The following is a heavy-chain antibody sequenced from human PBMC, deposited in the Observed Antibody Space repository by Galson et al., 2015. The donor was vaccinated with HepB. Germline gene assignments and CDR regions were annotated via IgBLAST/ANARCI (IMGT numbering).Heavy chain of an antibody. CDR3: AKDPYLYSALAGTMAGFDY. Sequence: SLRLSCAASGLTFSNYGMHWVRQAPGKGLEWVAVISYDGSNKYYADSVKGRFTISRDNSKNTLCLQMNSLRAEDTALYYCAKDPYLYSALAGTMAGFDYWGQGTLVTVSS. J-gene: IGHJ4*02. D-gene: IGHD6-19*01. V-gene: IGHV3-30*18. CDR2: ISYDGSNK. CDR1: GLTFSNYG.